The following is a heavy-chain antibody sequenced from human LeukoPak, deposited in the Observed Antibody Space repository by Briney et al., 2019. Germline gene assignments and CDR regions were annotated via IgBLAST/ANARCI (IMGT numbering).Heavy chain of an antibody. V-gene: IGHV5-51*01. D-gene: IGHD3-22*01. CDR3: ARHGNPYYYDSSGYWPSPTDY. CDR2: IYPGDSDT. J-gene: IGHJ4*02. CDR1: GCSFTSYW. Sequence: GESLKISCKGSGCSFTSYWIGWVRQMPGKGLEWMGIIYPGDSDTRYSPSFQGQVTISADKSISTAYLQWSSLKASDTAMYYCARHGNPYYYDSSGYWPSPTDYWGQGTLVTVSS.